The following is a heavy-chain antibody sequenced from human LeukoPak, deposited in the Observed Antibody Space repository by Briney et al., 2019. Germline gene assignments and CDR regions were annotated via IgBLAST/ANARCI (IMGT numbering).Heavy chain of an antibody. J-gene: IGHJ4*02. CDR2: ISGSGDST. D-gene: IGHD3-10*01. V-gene: IGHV3-23*01. CDR1: GFTFSSYA. Sequence: GGSLRLSCAASGFTFSSYAMSWVRQAPGKGLEWVSAISGSGDSTYYADSVKGRFTISRDNSKNTLYLQMNSLRAEDTAVYYCAKRRGYGSGSPMGYWGQGTLVTVSS. CDR3: AKRRGYGSGSPMGY.